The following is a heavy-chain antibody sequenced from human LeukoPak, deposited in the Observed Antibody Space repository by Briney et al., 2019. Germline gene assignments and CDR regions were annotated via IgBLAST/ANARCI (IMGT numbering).Heavy chain of an antibody. V-gene: IGHV4-34*01. Sequence: NTSETLSLTCAVYGGSFSGYYWSWIRQPPGKGLEWIGSIYSSGHTIYNASLKSRITISVDRSENQFSLNLRSVTAADTAVYYCVADPINFDFWGQGNLVTVSS. J-gene: IGHJ4*02. CDR1: GGSFSGYY. CDR2: IYSSGHT. CDR3: VADPINFDF.